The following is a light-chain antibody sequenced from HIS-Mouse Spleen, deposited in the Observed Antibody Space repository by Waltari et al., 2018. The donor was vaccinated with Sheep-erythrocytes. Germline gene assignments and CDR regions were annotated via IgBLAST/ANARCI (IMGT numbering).Light chain of an antibody. Sequence: QSALTQPASVSGSPGQSITISCTGTSSDVGSYNLVSWYQQHPGKAPKLMIYDVSKRPSGVSKRLAGSKSGNTASLTISGLQAEDEADYYCCSYAGSSTPWVFGGGTKLTVL. V-gene: IGLV2-23*02. CDR1: SSDVGSYNL. J-gene: IGLJ3*02. CDR2: DVS. CDR3: CSYAGSSTPWV.